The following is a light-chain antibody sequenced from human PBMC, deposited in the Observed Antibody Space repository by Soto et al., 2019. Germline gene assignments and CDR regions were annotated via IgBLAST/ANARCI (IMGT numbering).Light chain of an antibody. V-gene: IGKV1-39*01. CDR2: AAS. CDR3: QQSSNSPMYS. CDR1: QSIAFY. Sequence: DIQLTQSPSSLSASVGDRVTITCRARQSIAFYVNWFQQKPGRAPRLLIYAASSLQSGVPSRFSGSGSGTDFTLTINSLQPEDAATYFCQQSSNSPMYSFGQGTK. J-gene: IGKJ2*01.